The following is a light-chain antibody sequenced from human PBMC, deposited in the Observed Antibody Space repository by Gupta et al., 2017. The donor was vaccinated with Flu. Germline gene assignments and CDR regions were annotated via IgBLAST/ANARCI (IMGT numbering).Light chain of an antibody. J-gene: IGKJ2*01. V-gene: IGKV1-39*01. CDR2: AAS. CDR1: QSISSY. CDR3: QQNDSTPQYT. Sequence: DIQITQSPSSLSASVGDRVTITCRASQSISSYLNWYQQKPGKAPKLLIYAASSLQSGVPSRFSGSGCGTDFTLTISSRQPEDFAAYYCQQNDSTPQYTFGQGTKVEIK.